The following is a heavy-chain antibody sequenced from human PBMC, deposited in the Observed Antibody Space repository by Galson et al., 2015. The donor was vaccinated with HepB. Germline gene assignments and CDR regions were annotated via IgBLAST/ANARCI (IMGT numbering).Heavy chain of an antibody. V-gene: IGHV3-11*06. J-gene: IGHJ3*02. CDR3: ARGDYSSADAFDI. D-gene: IGHD2-15*01. CDR2: ISSSSSYT. CDR1: GFTFSDYY. Sequence: SLRLSCAASGFTFSDYYMSWIRQAPGKGLEWVSYISSSSSYTNYADSVKGRFTISRDNAKNSLYLQMNSLRAEDTAVYYCARGDYSSADAFDIWGQGTMVTVSS.